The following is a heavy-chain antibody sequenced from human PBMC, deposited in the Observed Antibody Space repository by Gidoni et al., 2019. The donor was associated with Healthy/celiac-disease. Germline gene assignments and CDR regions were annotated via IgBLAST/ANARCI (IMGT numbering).Heavy chain of an antibody. CDR1: GFTFSSYA. CDR2: ISYDGRNK. Sequence: QVQLVESGGGVVQPGRSLRLSCAASGFTFSSYAMHWVRQAPGKGLEWVAVISYDGRNKYYADSVKGRFTISRDNSKNTLYLQMNSLRAEDTAVYYCARRTVTADDAFDIWGQGTMVTVSS. V-gene: IGHV3-30-3*01. J-gene: IGHJ3*02. D-gene: IGHD4-4*01. CDR3: ARRTVTADDAFDI.